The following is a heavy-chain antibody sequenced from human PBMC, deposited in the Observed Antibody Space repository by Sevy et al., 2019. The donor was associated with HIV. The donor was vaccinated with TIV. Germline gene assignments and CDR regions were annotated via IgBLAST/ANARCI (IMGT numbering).Heavy chain of an antibody. D-gene: IGHD3-16*01. V-gene: IGHV3-30*04. CDR2: ISYEGSNE. J-gene: IGHJ4*02. CDR3: ARDWGTPPTAILYYFDF. Sequence: GGSLRLSCAASTFTFGHYAMHWVRQAPGKGLQWVAGISYEGSNEYETDSVKGRFTISRDNSKNTLNLEMNNLRVEDTALYYCARDWGTPPTAILYYFDFWGQGIPVTVSS. CDR1: TFTFGHYA.